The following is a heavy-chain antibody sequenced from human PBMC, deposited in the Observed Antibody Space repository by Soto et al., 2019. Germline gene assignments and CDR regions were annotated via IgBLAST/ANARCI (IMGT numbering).Heavy chain of an antibody. J-gene: IGHJ6*02. Sequence: SETLSLTCAVYCGSFSGYYWSWIRQPPGKGLEWIGEINHSGSTNYNPSLKSRVTISVDTSKNQFSLKLSSVTAADTAVYYCAGSNETGGGYYYYGMDVWGQGTTVTVSS. CDR3: AGSNETGGGYYYYGMDV. CDR1: CGSFSGYY. D-gene: IGHD4-4*01. V-gene: IGHV4-34*01. CDR2: INHSGST.